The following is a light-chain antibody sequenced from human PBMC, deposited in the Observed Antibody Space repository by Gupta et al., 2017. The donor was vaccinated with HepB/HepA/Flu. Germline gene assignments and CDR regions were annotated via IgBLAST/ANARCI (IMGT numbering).Light chain of an antibody. CDR2: DAS. V-gene: IGKV3-11*01. Sequence: EIVLTQSPATLSLSPGERTTLSCRASQSVSSYLAWYQQKPGQAPRLLIYDASNRATGIPARFSGSGYGTELTLTISSREPEDFAVYYCQQRSNWPRGTFGGGTKVEIK. CDR3: QQRSNWPRGT. J-gene: IGKJ4*01. CDR1: QSVSSY.